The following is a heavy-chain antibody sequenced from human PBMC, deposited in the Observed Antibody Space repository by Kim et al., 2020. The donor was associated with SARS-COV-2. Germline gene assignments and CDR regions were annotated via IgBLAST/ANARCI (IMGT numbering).Heavy chain of an antibody. CDR3: ARGGSLGYSSSRGAFDI. CDR1: GYTFNNYG. J-gene: IGHJ3*02. CDR2: ISPYTGNT. D-gene: IGHD2-15*01. Sequence: ASVKVSCKASGYTFNNYGIGWVRQAPGQGLEWMGWISPYTGNTNYAQKVQGRVTMTTDTSTSTASMELRSLRSDDTAIYYCARGGSLGYSSSRGAFDIWGQGTMVTVSS. V-gene: IGHV1-18*04.